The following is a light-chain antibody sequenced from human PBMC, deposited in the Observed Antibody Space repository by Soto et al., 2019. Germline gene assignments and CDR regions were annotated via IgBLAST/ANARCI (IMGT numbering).Light chain of an antibody. J-gene: IGLJ2*01. CDR2: NVN. V-gene: IGLV2-14*01. Sequence: QSALTQPASVSGSPGQSITISCTGTSSDIGGYNYVSWYQQHPGKAPKLMIYNVNNRPSGVSNRFSGSKSGNTASLTISGLQGEDEADYYCSSYTSSSTVLFGGGTKLTVL. CDR3: SSYTSSSTVL. CDR1: SSDIGGYNY.